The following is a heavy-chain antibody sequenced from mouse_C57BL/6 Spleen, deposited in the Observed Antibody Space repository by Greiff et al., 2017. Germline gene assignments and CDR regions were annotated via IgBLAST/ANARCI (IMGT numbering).Heavy chain of an antibody. J-gene: IGHJ3*01. V-gene: IGHV10-1*01. Sequence: EVQLVESGGGLVQPKGSLKLSCAASGFSFNTYAMNWVRQAPGKGLEWVARIRSKSNNYATYYADSVKDRFTISRDDSESMLYLQMNNLKTEYTAMYYCVRHEGEGYDYDGGFAYWGQGTLVTVSA. CDR3: VRHEGEGYDYDGGFAY. CDR2: IRSKSNNYAT. CDR1: GFSFNTYA. D-gene: IGHD2-4*01.